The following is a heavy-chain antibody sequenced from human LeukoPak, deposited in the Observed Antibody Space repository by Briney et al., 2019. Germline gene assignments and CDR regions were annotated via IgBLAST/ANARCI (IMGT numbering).Heavy chain of an antibody. Sequence: GGSLRLSCAASGFSFSTYTMNWARQAPGKGLEWVSSISGSGSHIYYADSVKGRFTISRDNAKNSLYLQMTSLRAEDTAIYYCASQFWNYYLIDYWGQGILVTVSS. V-gene: IGHV3-21*01. D-gene: IGHD3-10*01. CDR1: GFSFSTYT. CDR3: ASQFWNYYLIDY. J-gene: IGHJ4*02. CDR2: ISGSGSHI.